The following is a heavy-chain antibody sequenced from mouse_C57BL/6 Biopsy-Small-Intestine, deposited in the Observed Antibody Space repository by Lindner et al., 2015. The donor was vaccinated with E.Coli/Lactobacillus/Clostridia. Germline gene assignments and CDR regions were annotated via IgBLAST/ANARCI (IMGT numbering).Heavy chain of an antibody. Sequence: VQLQESGTELAKPGASVKISCKASGYSFTGYNMNWVKQSLGKSLEWIGNLNPYYGSITYNQKFKGKATLTVDKSSSTAYMQLNSLTSEDSAVYYCALDNGLRHYFDYWGQGTTLTVSS. V-gene: IGHV1-39*01. CDR2: LNPYYGSI. CDR1: GYSFTGYN. J-gene: IGHJ2*01. CDR3: ALDNGLRHYFDY. D-gene: IGHD2-4*01.